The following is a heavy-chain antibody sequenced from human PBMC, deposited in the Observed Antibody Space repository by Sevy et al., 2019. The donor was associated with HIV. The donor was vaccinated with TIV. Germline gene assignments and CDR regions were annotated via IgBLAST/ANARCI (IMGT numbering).Heavy chain of an antibody. CDR1: GYTLTKLG. Sequence: ASVKVSCKVSGYTLTKLGMHWVRQAPGKGLEWMGSFDPEDGETIYAQKFQGRLTMTEDTSTDTAYMDLGSLRSEDTAVYFCATTKDYYGSSGSPFDYWGQGTVVTVSS. CDR2: FDPEDGET. V-gene: IGHV1-24*01. CDR3: ATTKDYYGSSGSPFDY. D-gene: IGHD3-22*01. J-gene: IGHJ4*02.